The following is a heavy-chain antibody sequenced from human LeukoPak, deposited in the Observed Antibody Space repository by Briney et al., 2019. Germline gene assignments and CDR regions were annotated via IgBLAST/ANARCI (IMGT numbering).Heavy chain of an antibody. CDR2: MNPNSGNT. V-gene: IGHV1-8*01. J-gene: IGHJ4*02. Sequence: ASVKVSCKASGYTFTSYDINWVRQATGQGLEWMGWMNPNSGNTGYAQKFQGRVTMTRNTSISTAYMELSSLRSEDTAVYYCARALYSSGYFDYWGQGTLVTVSS. D-gene: IGHD6-19*01. CDR3: ARALYSSGYFDY. CDR1: GYTFTSYD.